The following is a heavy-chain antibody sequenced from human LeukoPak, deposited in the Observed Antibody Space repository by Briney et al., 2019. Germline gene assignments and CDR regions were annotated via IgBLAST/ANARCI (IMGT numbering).Heavy chain of an antibody. CDR3: ATSAAAAPFYYFDY. Sequence: SETLSLTRTVSGDSISSSSYYGGWIRQPPGKGLEWIVRIYYNGSTYYNPSLKSHVTISVNTSKNQYSLKLSSVTAADTAVYYCATSAAAAPFYYFDYWGQGTRVTVSS. V-gene: IGHV4-39*01. D-gene: IGHD2-2*01. CDR1: GDSISSSSYY. J-gene: IGHJ4*02. CDR2: IYYNGST.